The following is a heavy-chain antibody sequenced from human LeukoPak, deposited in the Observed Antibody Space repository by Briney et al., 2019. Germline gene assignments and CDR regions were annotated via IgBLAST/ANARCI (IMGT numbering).Heavy chain of an antibody. J-gene: IGHJ6*02. CDR2: MNPNSGNT. CDR3: ASLVDYYYYYGMDV. CDR1: GYTFTSYD. Sequence: ASVKVSCKASGYTFTSYDINWVRQATGQGLEWMGWMNPNSGNTGYAQKFQGRVTMTRNTSISTAYMELSSLRSEDTAVYYCASLVDYYYYYGMDVWGQRTTVTVSS. V-gene: IGHV1-8*01.